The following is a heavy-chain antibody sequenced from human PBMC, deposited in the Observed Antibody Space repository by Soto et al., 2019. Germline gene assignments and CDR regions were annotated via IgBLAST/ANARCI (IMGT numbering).Heavy chain of an antibody. CDR3: ARDATKLQYYNYYYYMDV. CDR2: ISSSSSYI. J-gene: IGHJ6*03. CDR1: GFTFSSYS. V-gene: IGHV3-21*01. Sequence: EVQLVESGGGLVKPGGSLRLSCAASGFTFSSYSMNWVRQAPGKGLEWVSSISSSSSYIYYADSVKGRFTISRDNAKNSLYLQMNSLRAEDTAVYYWARDATKLQYYNYYYYMDVWGKGTTVTVSS. D-gene: IGHD3-10*01.